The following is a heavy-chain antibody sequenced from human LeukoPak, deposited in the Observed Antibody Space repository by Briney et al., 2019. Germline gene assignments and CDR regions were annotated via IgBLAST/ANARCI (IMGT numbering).Heavy chain of an antibody. Sequence: SETLSLTCAVYGGSFSGYYWSWIRQPPGKGLEWIGEINHSGSTNYNPSLKSRVTISVGTSKNQFSLKLSSVTAADTAVYYCARGPRYYGSGSYYNWFDPWGQGTLVTVSS. CDR1: GGSFSGYY. V-gene: IGHV4-34*01. D-gene: IGHD3-10*01. CDR3: ARGPRYYGSGSYYNWFDP. CDR2: INHSGST. J-gene: IGHJ5*02.